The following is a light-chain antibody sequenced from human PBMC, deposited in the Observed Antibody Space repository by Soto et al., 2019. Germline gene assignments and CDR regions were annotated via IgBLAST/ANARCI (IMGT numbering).Light chain of an antibody. CDR1: TSDVGGYNF. J-gene: IGLJ3*02. V-gene: IGLV2-14*01. CDR3: GSYTSRSTVGV. Sequence: QPVLTQPASVSGSPGQSITISCTGTTSDVGGYNFVSWYQQHPGKAPKLVIYEVSNRPSGVSNRFSGSKSGNTASLTISGLLAEDEADYYCGSYTSRSTVGVFGGGTKVTVL. CDR2: EVS.